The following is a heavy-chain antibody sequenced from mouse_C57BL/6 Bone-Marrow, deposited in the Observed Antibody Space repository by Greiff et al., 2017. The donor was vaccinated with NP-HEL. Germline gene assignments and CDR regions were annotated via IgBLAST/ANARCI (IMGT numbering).Heavy chain of an antibody. J-gene: IGHJ4*01. D-gene: IGHD1-1*01. CDR1: GYTFTSYW. CDR2: IDPSDSET. Sequence: QVQLKQPGAELVRPGSSVKLSCKASGYTFTSYWMHWVKQRPIQGLEWIGNIDPSDSETHYNQKFKDKATLTVDKSSSTAYMQLSSLTSEDSAVYYCARGGYGSSYFYYAMDYWGQGTSVTVSS. CDR3: ARGGYGSSYFYYAMDY. V-gene: IGHV1-52*01.